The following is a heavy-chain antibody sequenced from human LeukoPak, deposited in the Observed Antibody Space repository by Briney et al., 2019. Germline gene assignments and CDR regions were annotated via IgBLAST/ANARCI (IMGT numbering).Heavy chain of an antibody. J-gene: IGHJ4*02. CDR2: IKQDGSEK. V-gene: IGHV3-7*01. CDR1: GFTFSSYW. Sequence: GGSLRFSCAASGFTFSSYWMSWVRQAPGKGLEWVANIKQDGSEKYYVDSVKGRFTISRDNAKNSLYLQMNSLRAEDTAVYYCASEREYCSSTSCHYYFDYWGQGTLVTVSS. D-gene: IGHD2-2*01. CDR3: ASEREYCSSTSCHYYFDY.